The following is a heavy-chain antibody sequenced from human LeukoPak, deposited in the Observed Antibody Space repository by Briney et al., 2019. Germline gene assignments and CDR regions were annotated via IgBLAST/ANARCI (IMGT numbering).Heavy chain of an antibody. CDR1: GFTFSSYS. CDR2: ISSSSSTI. Sequence: GGSLRLSCAASGFTFSSYSMTWVRQAPGKGLEWVSYISSSSSTIYYADSVKGRFTISRDNAKNSLYLQMNSLRDEDTAVYYCARDRITIFGVVIRRQSYNCFVPWGQGTLVTVSS. D-gene: IGHD3-3*01. J-gene: IGHJ5*02. CDR3: ARDRITIFGVVIRRQSYNCFVP. V-gene: IGHV3-48*02.